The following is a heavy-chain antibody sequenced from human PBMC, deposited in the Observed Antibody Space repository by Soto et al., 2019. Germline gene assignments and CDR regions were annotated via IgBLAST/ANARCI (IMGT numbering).Heavy chain of an antibody. CDR1: GYSFSNYG. Sequence: QAQLVESGGGVVQPGRSLRLSCEASGYSFSNYGMHWVRQAPGKGLEWVAAISYDGITKYYSDSLKGRFTISKDNSKNTLYLEMNSLRPEDTAVYYCAKDMTRFLAWPHYFRGLDVWGQGTTVTDSS. CDR3: AKDMTRFLAWPHYFRGLDV. J-gene: IGHJ6*02. D-gene: IGHD3-3*01. CDR2: ISYDGITK. V-gene: IGHV3-30*18.